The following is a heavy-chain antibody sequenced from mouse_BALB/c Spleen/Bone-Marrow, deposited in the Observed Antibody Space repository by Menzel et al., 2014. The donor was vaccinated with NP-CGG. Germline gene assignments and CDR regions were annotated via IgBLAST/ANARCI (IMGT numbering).Heavy chain of an antibody. CDR1: GFSLTSYG. Sequence: VKLVESGPGLVAPSQSLSITCTVSGFSLTSYGVSWVRQPPGKGLEWLGVIWGDGSTNYHSALVSRLSTSKDNSKSQVFLKLNSLQTDDTATYQCAKGEYGKRYYVMDYWGQGTPVTVSS. D-gene: IGHD2-10*02. J-gene: IGHJ4*01. CDR3: AKGEYGKRYYVMDY. CDR2: IWGDGST. V-gene: IGHV2-3*01.